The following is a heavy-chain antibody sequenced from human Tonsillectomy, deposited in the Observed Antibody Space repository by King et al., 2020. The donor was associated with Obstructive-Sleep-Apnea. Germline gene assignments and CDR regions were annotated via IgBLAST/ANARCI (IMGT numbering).Heavy chain of an antibody. CDR2: IWPSDSET. D-gene: IGHD3-10*01. J-gene: IGHJ4*02. V-gene: IGHV5-51*01. Sequence: VQLVESGAEVKKPGESLKISCKGSGYNFITYWVAWVRQMPGKGLEWMGIIWPSDSETTYSPSFQGQVTISADKSISTAYLQWNSLKASDTAIYYCARRDYYGSAIGYWGQGTLVTVSS. CDR1: GYNFITYW. CDR3: ARRDYYGSAIGY.